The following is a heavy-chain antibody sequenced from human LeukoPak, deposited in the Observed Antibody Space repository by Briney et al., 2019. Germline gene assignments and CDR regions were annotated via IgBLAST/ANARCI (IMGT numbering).Heavy chain of an antibody. CDR2: ISGSGGST. D-gene: IGHD3-10*01. Sequence: GGSLRLSCAASGFTFSSYAMSWVRQAPGKGLEWVSAISGSGGSTYYADSVKGRFTISRDNSKNTLYLQMNSLRAEDTAVYYCAKADHGLLWFGELLSFDYWGQGTLVTVSS. CDR1: GFTFSSYA. CDR3: AKADHGLLWFGELLSFDY. V-gene: IGHV3-23*01. J-gene: IGHJ4*02.